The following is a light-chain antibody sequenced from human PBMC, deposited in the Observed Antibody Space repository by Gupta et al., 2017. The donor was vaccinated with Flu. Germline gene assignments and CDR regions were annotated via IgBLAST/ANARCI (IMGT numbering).Light chain of an antibody. J-gene: IGKJ1*01. CDR1: QSDSSSY. CDR2: DAS. Sequence: EIVLTQSLGTLSLSPGERATLSCRASQSDSSSYLAWYQQKPGQAPKLLIYDASYRANGIPDRFSGSGSGTDFTLTISGLEPEDFAMYYCQHYDTLPRTFGQGTKVEIK. V-gene: IGKV3-20*01. CDR3: QHYDTLPRT.